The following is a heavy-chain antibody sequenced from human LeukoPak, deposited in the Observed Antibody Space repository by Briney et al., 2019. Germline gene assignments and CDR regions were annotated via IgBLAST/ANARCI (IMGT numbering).Heavy chain of an antibody. CDR2: ISSSGSTI. V-gene: IGHV3-11*01. D-gene: IGHD2-2*02. CDR1: GFTFSDYY. J-gene: IGHJ4*02. CDR3: ARDRPYCSNTNYYMRPPDY. Sequence: GGSLRLSCAASGFTFSDYYMSWIRLAPGKGLEWVSYISSSGSTIYYADSVKGRFTISRDNAKNSLYLQMNSLRAEDTAVYYCARDRPYCSNTNYYMRPPDYWGQGTLVTVSS.